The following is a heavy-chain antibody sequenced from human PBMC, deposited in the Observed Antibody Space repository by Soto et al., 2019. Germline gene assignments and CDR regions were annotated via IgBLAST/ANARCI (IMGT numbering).Heavy chain of an antibody. CDR3: ARYSKWELELLQDNWFDP. CDR2: ISYDGSNK. V-gene: IGHV3-30-3*01. Sequence: QVQLVESGGGVVQPGRSLRLSCAASGFTFSSYAMHWVRQAPGKGLEWVAVISYDGSNKYYADSVKGRFTISRDNSNNTLYLQMNSLRAEDTAVYYCARYSKWELELLQDNWFDPWGQGTLVTVSS. J-gene: IGHJ5*02. D-gene: IGHD1-26*01. CDR1: GFTFSSYA.